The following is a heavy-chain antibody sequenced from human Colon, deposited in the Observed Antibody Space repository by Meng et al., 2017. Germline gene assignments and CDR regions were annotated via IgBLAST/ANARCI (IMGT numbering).Heavy chain of an antibody. Sequence: EVQLLEFGGGLVQTGGSLRLSCAASGFTFSSYAMSWARQVPGKGLEWVSTISGSGINTHYADSVKGRFTISRDNSNNALYLQMNNLRAEDTAVYYCDGADFWGQGTLVTVSS. CDR3: DGADF. CDR2: ISGSGINT. V-gene: IGHV3-23*01. J-gene: IGHJ4*02. D-gene: IGHD3-16*01. CDR1: GFTFSSYA.